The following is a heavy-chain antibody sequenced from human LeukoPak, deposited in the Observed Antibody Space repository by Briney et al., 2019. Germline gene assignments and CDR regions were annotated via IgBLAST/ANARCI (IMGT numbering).Heavy chain of an antibody. J-gene: IGHJ4*02. Sequence: PGGSLRLSCAASGFTFDDYGMSWVRQAPGKGLEWVSGINWNGGSAGYADSVKGRFTISRDNAKNSLYLQMNSLRAGDTALYYCARPGGGGSYFGGFDYWGQGTLVTVSS. CDR2: INWNGGSA. CDR3: ARPGGGGSYFGGFDY. V-gene: IGHV3-20*04. CDR1: GFTFDDYG. D-gene: IGHD1-26*01.